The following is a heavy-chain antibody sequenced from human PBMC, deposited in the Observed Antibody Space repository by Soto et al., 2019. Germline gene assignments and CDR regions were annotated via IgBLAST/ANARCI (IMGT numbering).Heavy chain of an antibody. J-gene: IGHJ6*02. CDR2: ISSSSSYI. CDR3: ARDILIASYGSGSYYYGMDV. V-gene: IGHV3-21*01. D-gene: IGHD3-10*01. CDR1: GFTFSSYS. Sequence: GGSLRLSCAASGFTFSSYSMNWVRQAPGKGLEWVSSISSSSSYIYYADSVKGRFTISRDNAKNSLYLQMNSLRAEDTAVYYCARDILIASYGSGSYYYGMDVWGQGTTVTVSS.